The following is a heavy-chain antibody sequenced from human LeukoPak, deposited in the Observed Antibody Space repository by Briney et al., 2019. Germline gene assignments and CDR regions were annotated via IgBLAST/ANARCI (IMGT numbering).Heavy chain of an antibody. CDR2: ISSSSSYI. D-gene: IGHD5-18*01. CDR3: ARDRVQLWAFDY. V-gene: IGHV3-21*01. J-gene: IGHJ4*02. CDR1: GFTFSSYS. Sequence: GGSLRLSCAASGFTFSSYSMNWVRQAPGKGLEWVSSISSSSSYIYYADSVKGRFTISRDNAKKSLYLQMNSLRAEDTAVYYCARDRVQLWAFDYWGQGTLVTVSS.